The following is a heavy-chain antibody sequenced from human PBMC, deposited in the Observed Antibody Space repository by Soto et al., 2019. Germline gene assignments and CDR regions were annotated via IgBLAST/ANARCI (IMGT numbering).Heavy chain of an antibody. CDR3: IAKRRFLEWSKGYYYGMDV. CDR2: IYHSGST. CDR1: GGSISSGGYS. V-gene: IGHV4-30-2*01. J-gene: IGHJ6*02. D-gene: IGHD3-3*01. Sequence: KASETLSLTCAVSGGSISSGGYSWSWIRQPPGKGLEWIGYIYHSGSTYYNPSLKSRVTISVDRSKNQFSLKLGSVTAADTAVYYCIAKRRFLEWSKGYYYGMDVWGQGTTVTVSS.